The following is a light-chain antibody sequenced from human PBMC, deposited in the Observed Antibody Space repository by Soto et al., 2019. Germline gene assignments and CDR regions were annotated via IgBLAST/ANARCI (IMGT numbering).Light chain of an antibody. J-gene: IGLJ2*01. CDR1: SSDVGGYSY. Sequence: QSALTQPASVSGSTGQSITISCTGTSSDVGGYSYVSWYQQFPGKAPKLIIYEVINRPSGVSNRLSASKSGNTASLTISGLQADDEADYHCSSYTSGSTYVVFGGGTKLTVL. CDR3: SSYTSGSTYVV. V-gene: IGLV2-14*01. CDR2: EVI.